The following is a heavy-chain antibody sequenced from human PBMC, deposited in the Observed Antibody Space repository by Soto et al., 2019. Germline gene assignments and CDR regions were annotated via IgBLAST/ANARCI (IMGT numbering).Heavy chain of an antibody. Sequence: QVQLVESGGGVVQPGRSLRLSCAASGFIFSSYGMHWVRQAPGKGLEWLADISYDGGNKFYADSMKGRFLISRDNSKNTLYLQMKSLRVEDTAVYYCAKDGDCSAGNWYAAHLDYWGQGALVTVSS. CDR1: GFIFSSYG. D-gene: IGHD2-15*01. CDR3: AKDGDCSAGNWYAAHLDY. J-gene: IGHJ4*02. CDR2: ISYDGGNK. V-gene: IGHV3-30*18.